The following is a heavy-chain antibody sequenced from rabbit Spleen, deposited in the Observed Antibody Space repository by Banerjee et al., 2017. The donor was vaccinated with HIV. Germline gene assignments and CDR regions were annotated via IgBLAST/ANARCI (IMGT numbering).Heavy chain of an antibody. J-gene: IGHJ4*01. CDR1: GFDFSNYG. CDR2: IDPIFSST. CDR3: VRSSGWGMNFFKL. V-gene: IGHV1S7*01. Sequence: QELVESGGGLVQPGGSLKLSCKASGFDFSNYGMSWVRQAPGKGLEWIGYIDPIFSSTDYAGWVNGRFTLSRDIDQNTLYLQLDSLTATDTATYFCVRSSGWGMNFFKLWGPGTLVTVS. D-gene: IGHD4-1*01.